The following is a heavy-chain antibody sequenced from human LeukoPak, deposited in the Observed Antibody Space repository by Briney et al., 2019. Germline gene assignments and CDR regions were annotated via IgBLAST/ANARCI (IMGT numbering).Heavy chain of an antibody. V-gene: IGHV1-2*02. Sequence: ASVKVSCKAYGYTFTGYYIHCVRQGPGQGLEWMTWMHPNSGDTNYAQKFQGRVTMTWDTSISTAYMELSRLRSDDTAVYYCARDGEGRTNFDYWGQGTLITVSS. CDR3: ARDGEGRTNFDY. D-gene: IGHD1-14*01. CDR2: MHPNSGDT. J-gene: IGHJ4*02. CDR1: GYTFTGYY.